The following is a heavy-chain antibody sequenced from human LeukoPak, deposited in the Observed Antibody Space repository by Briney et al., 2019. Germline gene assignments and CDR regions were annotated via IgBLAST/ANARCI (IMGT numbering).Heavy chain of an antibody. CDR1: GFTVSSNY. CDR3: ARVGPDYYYYYGMHV. J-gene: IGHJ6*02. V-gene: IGHV3-66*01. Sequence: GGSLRLSCAASGFTVSSNYMSWVRQAPRKGLEWVSVIYSGGSTYYADSVKGRFTISRDNSKNTLYLQMNSLRAEDTAVYYCARVGPDYYYYYGMHVWGQGTTVTVSS. CDR2: IYSGGST.